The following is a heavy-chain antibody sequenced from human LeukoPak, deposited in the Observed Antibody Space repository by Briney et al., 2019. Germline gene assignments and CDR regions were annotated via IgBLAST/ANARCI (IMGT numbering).Heavy chain of an antibody. J-gene: IGHJ6*02. CDR2: IYHSGST. V-gene: IGHV4-59*01. CDR3: ARDRDGMDV. Sequence: PSETLSLTCTVSGGSISSYYWSWIRQPPGKGLEWIGYIYHSGSTNYNPSLKSRVTISVDTSKNQFSLKLSSVTAADTAVYYCARDRDGMDVWGQGTTVTVSS. CDR1: GGSISSYY.